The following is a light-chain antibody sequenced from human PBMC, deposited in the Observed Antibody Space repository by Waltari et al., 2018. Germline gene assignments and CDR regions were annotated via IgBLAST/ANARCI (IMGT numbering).Light chain of an antibody. Sequence: QSALTQPPSVSGSPGQSITISCTGTSSDVGSYNFVSWYQHHPGKAPKLMIYEGTQRPSGVSDRFSGSKSGDTASLTISGLQAEDEADYYCCSYVRDITWVFGGGTKLTVL. V-gene: IGLV2-23*01. CDR2: EGT. CDR3: CSYVRDITWV. CDR1: SSDVGSYNF. J-gene: IGLJ3*02.